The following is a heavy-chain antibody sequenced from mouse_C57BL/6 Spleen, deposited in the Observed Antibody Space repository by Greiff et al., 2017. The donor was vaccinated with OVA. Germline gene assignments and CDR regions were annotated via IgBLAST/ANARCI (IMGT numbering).Heavy chain of an antibody. CDR2: ISDGGSYT. D-gene: IGHD4-1*01. CDR3: ARVLGTNFDV. J-gene: IGHJ1*03. Sequence: EVMLVESGGGLVKPGGSLKLSCAASGFTFSSYAMSWVRQTPEKRLEWVATISDGGSYTYYPDNVKGRFTISRDNAKNNLYLQMSHLKSEDTAMYYCARVLGTNFDVWGTGTTVTVSS. V-gene: IGHV5-4*03. CDR1: GFTFSSYA.